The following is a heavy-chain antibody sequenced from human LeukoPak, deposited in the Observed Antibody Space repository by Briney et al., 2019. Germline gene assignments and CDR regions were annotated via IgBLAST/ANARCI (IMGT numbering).Heavy chain of an antibody. D-gene: IGHD3-10*01. Sequence: PGGSLRLSCAASGFTFSSYEMNWVRQAPGKGLEWVSYISSSGSTIYYADSVKGRFTISRDNAKNSLYLQMNSLRAEDTAVYYCARDLSYGSGMVYYYMDVWGKGTTVTISS. CDR3: ARDLSYGSGMVYYYMDV. J-gene: IGHJ6*03. CDR1: GFTFSSYE. V-gene: IGHV3-48*03. CDR2: ISSSGSTI.